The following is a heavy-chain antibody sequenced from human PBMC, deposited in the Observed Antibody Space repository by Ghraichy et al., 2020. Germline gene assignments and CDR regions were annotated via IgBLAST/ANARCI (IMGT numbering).Heavy chain of an antibody. D-gene: IGHD5-12*01. CDR2: ISSSSSYI. Sequence: GGSLRLSCAASGFTFSSYSMNWVRQAPGKGLEWVSSISSSSSYIYYADSVKGRFTISRDNAKNSLYLQMNSLRAEDTAVYYCARDSGYSGYDSPEDYGDYMLLTPEYVFDYWVQGTLVTVSS. V-gene: IGHV3-21*01. CDR1: GFTFSSYS. CDR3: ARDSGYSGYDSPEDYGDYMLLTPEYVFDY. J-gene: IGHJ4*02.